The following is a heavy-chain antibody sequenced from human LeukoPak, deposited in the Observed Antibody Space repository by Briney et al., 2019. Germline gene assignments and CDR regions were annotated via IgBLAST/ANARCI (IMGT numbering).Heavy chain of an antibody. V-gene: IGHV4-4*07. CDR1: GGSISSYY. CDR3: ARTTIFGVVIGWFDP. J-gene: IGHJ5*02. Sequence: PSETLSLTCTVSGGSISSYYWSWIRQPAGKGLEWIGRIYTSGSTNYNPSLKSRVTMSVDTSKNQFSLKLSSVTAADTAVYYCARTTIFGVVIGWFDPWGQGTLVTVSS. D-gene: IGHD3-3*01. CDR2: IYTSGST.